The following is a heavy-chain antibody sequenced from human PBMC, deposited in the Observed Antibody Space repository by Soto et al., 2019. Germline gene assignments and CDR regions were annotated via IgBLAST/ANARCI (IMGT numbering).Heavy chain of an antibody. CDR3: ARGGTYYYDSSGLGFDY. CDR1: GYTFTSYD. CDR2: MNPNSGNT. J-gene: IGHJ4*02. D-gene: IGHD3-22*01. V-gene: IGHV1-8*01. Sequence: QVQLVQSGAEVKKPGASVKVSCKASGYTFTSYDINWVRQATGQGLEWMGWMNPNSGNTGYAQKYQGRVTMTRNTSISTAYMELSSLRSEDTAVYYCARGGTYYYDSSGLGFDYWGQGTLVIVSS.